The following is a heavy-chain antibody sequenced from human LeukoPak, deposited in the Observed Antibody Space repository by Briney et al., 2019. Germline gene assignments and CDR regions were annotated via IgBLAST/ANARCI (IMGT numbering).Heavy chain of an antibody. CDR1: GFTFSSYE. V-gene: IGHV3-48*03. Sequence: GGSLRLSCAASGFTFSSYEMNWVRQAPGKGPEWVSFISSSGSSIYYADSVKGRFTISRDNAKNSLYLQMNSLRAEDTAVYYCARDGACAGYYGFDIWGQGTMVTVS. CDR2: ISSSGSSI. J-gene: IGHJ3*02. D-gene: IGHD3-22*01. CDR3: ARDGACAGYYGFDI.